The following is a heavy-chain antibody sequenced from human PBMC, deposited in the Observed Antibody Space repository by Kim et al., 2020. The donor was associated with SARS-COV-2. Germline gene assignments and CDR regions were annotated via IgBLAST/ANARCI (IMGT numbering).Heavy chain of an antibody. V-gene: IGHV3-23*01. Sequence: GGSLRLPCAASGFTFSSYAMSWVRQAPGKGLEWVSAISGSGGSTYYADSVKGRFTISRDNSKNTLYLQMNSLRAEDTAVYYCAKDSSMIVVVIPMGYWGQGTLVTVSS. J-gene: IGHJ4*02. CDR3: AKDSSMIVVVIPMGY. CDR1: GFTFSSYA. D-gene: IGHD3-22*01. CDR2: ISGSGGST.